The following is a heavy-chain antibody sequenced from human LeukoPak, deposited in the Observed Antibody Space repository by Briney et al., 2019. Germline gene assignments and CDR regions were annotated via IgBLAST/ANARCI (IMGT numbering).Heavy chain of an antibody. J-gene: IGHJ4*02. CDR3: ARRGGQWLVRGLLDY. Sequence: SETLSLTCAVYGGSFSGYYWSWIRQPPGKGLEWIGEINHSGSTNYNPSLKSRVTISVDTSKNQFSLKLSSVTAADTAVYYCARRGGQWLVRGLLDYWGQGTLVTVSS. CDR2: INHSGST. V-gene: IGHV4-34*01. D-gene: IGHD6-19*01. CDR1: GGSFSGYY.